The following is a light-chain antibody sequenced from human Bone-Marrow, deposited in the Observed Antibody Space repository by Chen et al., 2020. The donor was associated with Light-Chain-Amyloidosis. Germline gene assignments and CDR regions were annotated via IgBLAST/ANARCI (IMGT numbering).Light chain of an antibody. V-gene: IGLV3-25*03. J-gene: IGLJ2*01. CDR3: QSADSSGTYEAI. CDR1: DLPTKY. Sequence: YELTQPPSVSVSPGQTATLTCSGDDLPTKYAYWYQQKPGQAPVLVIHRDTERPSGISERFSGSSSGTTATLTISGVQAEDEADYHCQSADSSGTYEAIFGGGTKLTVL. CDR2: RDT.